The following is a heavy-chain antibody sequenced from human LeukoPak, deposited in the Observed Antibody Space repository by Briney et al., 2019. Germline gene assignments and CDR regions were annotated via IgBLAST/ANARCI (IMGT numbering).Heavy chain of an antibody. CDR2: TKHDGSGK. Sequence: GGSLRLSCAASGFTSSSYCMSWVRQAPGKGREGVANTKHDGSGKYYEDSVRGRFTISRDNAKNSLYLQMNSLRAEDTAVYYCATHIVVVPAAIGWFDPWGQGTLVTVSS. CDR1: GFTSSSYC. J-gene: IGHJ5*02. D-gene: IGHD2-2*02. CDR3: ATHIVVVPAAIGWFDP. V-gene: IGHV3-7*01.